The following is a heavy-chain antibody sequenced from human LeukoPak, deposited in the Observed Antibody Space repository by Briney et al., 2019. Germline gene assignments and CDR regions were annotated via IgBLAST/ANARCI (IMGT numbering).Heavy chain of an antibody. CDR3: AREPSGSYLRAAFDI. D-gene: IGHD1-26*01. V-gene: IGHV1-2*04. Sequence: ASVKVSCKASGYTFTGYYMHWVRQAPGQGLEWMGWINPNSGGTNYAQKFQGWVTMTRDTSISTAYMELSRLRSDDTAVYYCAREPSGSYLRAAFDIWGQGTMVTVSS. CDR2: INPNSGGT. CDR1: GYTFTGYY. J-gene: IGHJ3*02.